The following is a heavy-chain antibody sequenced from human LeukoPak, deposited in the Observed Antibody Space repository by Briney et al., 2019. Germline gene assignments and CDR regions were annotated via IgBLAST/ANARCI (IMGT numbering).Heavy chain of an antibody. J-gene: IGHJ6*02. D-gene: IGHD3-3*01. V-gene: IGHV1-18*01. CDR1: GYTITSYG. CDR3: ARRTEWLLNNLYYYYYGMDV. Sequence: ASVKVSRKASGYTITSYGISWVRQAPGQGLEWMGWISAYNGNTNYAQKLQGRVTMTTDTSTSTAYMELRSLRSDDTAVYYCARRTEWLLNNLYYYYYGMDVWGQGTTVTVSS. CDR2: ISAYNGNT.